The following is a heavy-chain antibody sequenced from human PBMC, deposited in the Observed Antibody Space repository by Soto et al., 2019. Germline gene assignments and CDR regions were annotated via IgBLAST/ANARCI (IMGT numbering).Heavy chain of an antibody. Sequence: PGGSLRLSCSASGFTISSYTMSWVRLTPGKGLQWLSTVFSGSGGTTHADSVTGRFSISRDNSKNMLYLQMSSLGVEDTAVYYCARDRLPDGIWTIDYWGRGTLVTVSS. D-gene: IGHD2-15*01. V-gene: IGHV3-23*01. CDR2: VFSGSGGT. CDR1: GFTISSYT. J-gene: IGHJ4*02. CDR3: ARDRLPDGIWTIDY.